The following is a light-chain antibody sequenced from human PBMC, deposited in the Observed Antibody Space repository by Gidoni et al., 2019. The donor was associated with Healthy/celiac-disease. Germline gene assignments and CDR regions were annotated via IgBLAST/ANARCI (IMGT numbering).Light chain of an antibody. Sequence: DIQMPQSPSSLSASVGDRVTINCQASQDISNYLNWYQQKPGKAPKPLIYDASNLETGVPSRFSGSGSGTDFTFTISSLQPEDIATYYCQQYDNLPPLVTFXGXTKVEIK. CDR3: QQYDNLPPLVT. CDR2: DAS. CDR1: QDISNY. V-gene: IGKV1-33*01. J-gene: IGKJ4*01.